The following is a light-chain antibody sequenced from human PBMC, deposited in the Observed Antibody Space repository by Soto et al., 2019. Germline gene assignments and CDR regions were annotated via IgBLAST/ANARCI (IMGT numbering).Light chain of an antibody. J-gene: IGKJ4*01. CDR2: GAS. V-gene: IGKV1-39*01. CDR1: QNINNY. CDR3: QQYDNLPRLT. Sequence: DIQMTQSPSSLSASVGDRVTITCRTSQNINNYLNWYQQKPGKAPELLIFGASSLQSGVPSRFSGSGSGTDFTLTIISLQPEDFATYYCQQYDNLPRLTFGAGTQVVIK.